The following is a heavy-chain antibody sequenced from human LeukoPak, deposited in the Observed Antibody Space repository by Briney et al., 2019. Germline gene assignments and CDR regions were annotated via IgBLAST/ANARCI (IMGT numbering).Heavy chain of an antibody. J-gene: IGHJ5*02. Sequence: GGSLRLSCAASGFTFSSYSMNWVRQAPGKGLEWVSLISGSGANTYYADSVKGRFTISRDNSKNTLYLQMNSLRAEDTAVYYCAKVWFGEFSGFDPWGQGTLVTVSS. CDR1: GFTFSSYS. D-gene: IGHD3-10*01. CDR2: ISGSGANT. V-gene: IGHV3-23*01. CDR3: AKVWFGEFSGFDP.